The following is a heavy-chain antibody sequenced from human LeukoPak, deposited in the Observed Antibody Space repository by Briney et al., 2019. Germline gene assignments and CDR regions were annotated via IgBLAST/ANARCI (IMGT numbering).Heavy chain of an antibody. J-gene: IGHJ4*02. CDR1: GYTFTGYY. Sequence: ASVKVSCKASGYTFTGYYMHWVRQAPGQGLEWMGWINPNSGGTNYAQKFQGRVTMTRDTSISTAYMELRRMRSDDTAVYYCARARYDSSGYRLDYWGQGTLVTVSS. CDR3: ARARYDSSGYRLDY. D-gene: IGHD3-22*01. V-gene: IGHV1-2*02. CDR2: INPNSGGT.